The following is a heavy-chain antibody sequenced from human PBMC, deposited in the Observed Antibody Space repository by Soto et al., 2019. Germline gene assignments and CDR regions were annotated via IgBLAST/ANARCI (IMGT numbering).Heavy chain of an antibody. J-gene: IGHJ4*02. CDR1: GGSFRDYY. V-gene: IGHV4-30-4*01. Sequence: PSETLSLTCAVYGGSFRDYYWSWIRQPPGKGLEWIGYIYYSGSTYYNPSLKSRVTISVDTSKNQFSLKLSSVTAADTAVYYCAREGVVVPAAPGGFDYWGQGTLVTVSS. D-gene: IGHD2-2*01. CDR3: AREGVVVPAAPGGFDY. CDR2: IYYSGST.